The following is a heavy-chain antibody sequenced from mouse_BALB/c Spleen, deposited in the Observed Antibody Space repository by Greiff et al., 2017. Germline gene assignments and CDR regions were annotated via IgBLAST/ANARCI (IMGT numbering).Heavy chain of an antibody. D-gene: IGHD2-4*01. J-gene: IGHJ4*01. CDR1: GYTFTSYW. V-gene: IGHV1-87*01. CDR3: ARTGGLRYAMDY. Sequence: QVQLKESGAELARPGASVKLSCKASGYTFTSYWMQWVKQRPGQGLEWIGAIYPGDGDTRYTQKFKGKATLTADKSSSTAYMQLSSLASEDSAVYYCARTGGLRYAMDYWGQGTSVTVSS. CDR2: IYPGDGDT.